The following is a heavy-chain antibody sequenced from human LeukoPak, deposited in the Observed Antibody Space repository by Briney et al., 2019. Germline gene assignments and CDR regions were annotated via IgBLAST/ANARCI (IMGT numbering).Heavy chain of an antibody. D-gene: IGHD4-11*01. V-gene: IGHV3-21*01. CDR2: ISSSSSYI. CDR1: GFTFSSYS. CDR3: ARGPMTTVTTDLDY. J-gene: IGHJ4*02. Sequence: GGSLRLSCAASGFTFSSYSMNWVRQAPGKGLEWVSSISSSSSYIYYADSVKGRFTISRDNAKNSLYLQMNSLRAEDTAVYYCARGPMTTVTTDLDYWGQGTLVTVSS.